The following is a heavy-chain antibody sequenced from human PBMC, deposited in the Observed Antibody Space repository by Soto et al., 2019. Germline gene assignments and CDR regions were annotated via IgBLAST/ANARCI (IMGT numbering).Heavy chain of an antibody. CDR2: IIPIFGTA. CDR3: ARGKYSSSSVNWFDP. D-gene: IGHD6-6*01. J-gene: IGHJ5*02. CDR1: VGTFSSYA. Sequence: SVKVSCKASVGTFSSYAISWVRQTTGQGLEWMGGIIPIFGTANYAQKFQGRVTITADESTRTAYMELSSLRSDDTAVYYCARGKYSSSSVNWFDPWGQGTRGTVSS. V-gene: IGHV1-69*13.